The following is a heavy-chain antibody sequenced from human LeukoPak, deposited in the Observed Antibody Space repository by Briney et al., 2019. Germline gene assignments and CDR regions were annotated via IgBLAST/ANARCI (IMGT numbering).Heavy chain of an antibody. CDR3: ARAVQLWFPYGMDV. CDR1: GFTFSSYW. V-gene: IGHV3-7*01. CDR2: IKQDGSEK. Sequence: GGSLRLSCAASGFTFSSYWMSWVRQAPGKGLEWVANIKQDGSEKYYVDSVKGQFTISRDNAKNSLYLQMNSLRAEDTAVYYCARAVQLWFPYGMDVWGQGTTVTVSS. J-gene: IGHJ6*02. D-gene: IGHD5-18*01.